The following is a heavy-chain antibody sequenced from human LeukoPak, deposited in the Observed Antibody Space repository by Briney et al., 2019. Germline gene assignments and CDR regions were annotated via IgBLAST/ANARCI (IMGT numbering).Heavy chain of an antibody. CDR2: INHSGST. Sequence: PSETLSLTCAVYGGSFSGYYWSLIRQPPGKGLEWIGEINHSGSTNYNPSLKSRVTISVDTSKNQFSLKLSSVTAADTAVYYCARTRGYSLYWGQGTLVTVSS. CDR1: GGSFSGYY. V-gene: IGHV4-34*01. D-gene: IGHD5-18*01. J-gene: IGHJ4*02. CDR3: ARTRGYSLY.